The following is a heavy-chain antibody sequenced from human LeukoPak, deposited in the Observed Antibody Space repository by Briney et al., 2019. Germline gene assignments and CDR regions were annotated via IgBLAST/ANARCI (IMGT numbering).Heavy chain of an antibody. CDR2: IYTSGST. J-gene: IGHJ5*02. V-gene: IGHV4-61*02. Sequence: SETLSLTCTVSGGSLSSGSYYWSWIRQPAGKGLEWIGRIYTSGSTNYNPSLKSRVTISIDTSKTRFSLKLSPVTAADTAVYYCARVIAAAGMNCFDPWGQGTLVTVSS. CDR3: ARVIAAAGMNCFDP. D-gene: IGHD6-13*01. CDR1: GGSLSSGSYY.